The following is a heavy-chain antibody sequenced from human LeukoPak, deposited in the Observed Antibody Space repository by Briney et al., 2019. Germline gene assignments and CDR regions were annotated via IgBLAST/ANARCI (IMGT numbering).Heavy chain of an antibody. Sequence: GGSLRLSCAASGFTFSSYWMSWVRQAPGKGLEWVANIKQDGSEKYYVDSVKGRFTISRDNAKNSLYLQMNSLRAEDTAVYYCARAGRSYYGSGSYYTLMYLDYWGQGTLVTVSS. CDR2: IKQDGSEK. CDR3: ARAGRSYYGSGSYYTLMYLDY. CDR1: GFTFSSYW. J-gene: IGHJ4*02. V-gene: IGHV3-7*01. D-gene: IGHD3-10*01.